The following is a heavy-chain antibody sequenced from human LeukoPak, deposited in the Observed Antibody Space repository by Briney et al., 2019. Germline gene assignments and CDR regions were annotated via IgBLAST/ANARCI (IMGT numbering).Heavy chain of an antibody. D-gene: IGHD6-13*01. V-gene: IGHV4-59*08. CDR3: ARKHSSSWSFDY. Sequence: SETLSLTCTVSGGSISSYYWSWIRQPPGKGLEWIGYIYYSGSTDYNPSLKSRVTMSIDTSKNQFSLKLISTTAADTAVYYCARKHSSSWSFDYWGQGTLVTVSS. CDR2: IYYSGST. CDR1: GGSISSYY. J-gene: IGHJ4*02.